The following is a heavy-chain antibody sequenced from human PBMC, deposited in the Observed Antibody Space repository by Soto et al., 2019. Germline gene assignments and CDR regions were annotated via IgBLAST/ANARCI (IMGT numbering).Heavy chain of an antibody. V-gene: IGHV4-61*01. J-gene: IGHJ6*02. CDR1: GGSVSSGSYY. D-gene: IGHD3-10*01. CDR2: IYYSGST. Sequence: SETLSLTCTVSGGSVSSGSYYWSWIRQPPGKGLEWIGYIYYSGSTNYNPSLKSRVTISVDTSKNQFSLKLSSMTAADTAVYYCVGLLWFGELFLNYYYYGMDVWGQGTTVTVSS. CDR3: VGLLWFGELFLNYYYYGMDV.